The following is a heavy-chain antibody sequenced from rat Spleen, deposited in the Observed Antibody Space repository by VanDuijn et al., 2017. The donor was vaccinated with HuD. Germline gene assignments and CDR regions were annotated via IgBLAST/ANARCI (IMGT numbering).Heavy chain of an antibody. J-gene: IGHJ2*01. Sequence: EVQLQESGPGLVKPSQSLSLTCSVTAYSITSSYGWSWIRKFPGNKLEWMGYINNAGSTTYNPSLKSRISITRDTSRNQFFLQVNSVIIDDTATYYCARSSYNNYYFHYWGQGVMVTVSS. CDR2: INNAGST. V-gene: IGHV3-3*01. D-gene: IGHD1-10*01. CDR3: ARSSYNNYYFHY. CDR1: AYSITSSYG.